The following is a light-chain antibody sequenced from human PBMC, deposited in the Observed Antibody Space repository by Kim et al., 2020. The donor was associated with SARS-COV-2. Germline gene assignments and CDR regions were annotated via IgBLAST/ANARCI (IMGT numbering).Light chain of an antibody. CDR1: SGNIGSND. CDR2: EDT. J-gene: IGLJ3*02. CDR3: QSYDSTIRV. V-gene: IGLV6-57*03. Sequence: GEKFIISCTRASGNIGSNDVQWYQQRPGTAPIIVIHEDTERPSGVPDRFSGSIDVTSNSAFLTISGLRPEDEADYYCQSYDSTIRVFGGGTQLTVL.